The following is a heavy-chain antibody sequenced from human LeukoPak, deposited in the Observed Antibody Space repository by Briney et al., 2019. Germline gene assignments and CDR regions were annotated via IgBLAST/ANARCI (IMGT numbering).Heavy chain of an antibody. V-gene: IGHV3-7*01. J-gene: IGHJ4*02. CDR3: AKYYYDSSGTSHFDY. CDR2: IKQDGSEK. D-gene: IGHD3-22*01. CDR1: GFTFSTYW. Sequence: GGSLRLSCAASGFTFSTYWMSWVRQAPEKGLEWVANIKQDGSEKKYVDSVKGRFTISRDNAKNTLYLQMNSLRAEDTAVYYCAKYYYDSSGTSHFDYWGQGTLVTVSS.